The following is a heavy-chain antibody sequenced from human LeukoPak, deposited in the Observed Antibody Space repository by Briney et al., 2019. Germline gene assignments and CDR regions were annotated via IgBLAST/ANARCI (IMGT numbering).Heavy chain of an antibody. CDR2: INHSGSP. D-gene: IGHD3-22*01. CDR1: GGSFSGYY. Sequence: SETLSLTCAVYGGSFSGYYWTWIRQPPGKGLEWIGEINHSGSPNYNPSLKSRVTISVDTSKNQFSLKLSSVTAADTAVYYCARPYDRTDYWGQGTLVTVSS. CDR3: ARPYDRTDY. J-gene: IGHJ4*02. V-gene: IGHV4-34*01.